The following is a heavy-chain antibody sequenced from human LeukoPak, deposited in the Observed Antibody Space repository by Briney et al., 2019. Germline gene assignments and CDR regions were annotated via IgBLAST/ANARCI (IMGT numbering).Heavy chain of an antibody. V-gene: IGHV4-59*05. J-gene: IGHJ4*02. Sequence: SETLSLTCTVSGGSISSYYWSWIRQPPGKGLEWIGSIYYGGYTYYNPSLKSRVTISVDTSKNQFSLKLSSVTAADTAIYYCRSRFLEWLLDYWGQGTLVTVSS. CDR2: IYYGGYT. CDR1: GGSISSYY. D-gene: IGHD3-3*01. CDR3: RSRFLEWLLDY.